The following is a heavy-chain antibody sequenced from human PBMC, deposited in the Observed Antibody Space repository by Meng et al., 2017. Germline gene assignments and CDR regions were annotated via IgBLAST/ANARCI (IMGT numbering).Heavy chain of an antibody. CDR1: GFTFDYYA. J-gene: IGHJ4*02. D-gene: IGHD3-3*01. V-gene: IGHV3-9*01. CDR3: AKTPNYDFWSGYYWGGEYFDY. CDR2: ISWNSGSI. Sequence: SLKISCAASGFTFDYYAMHWVQQAPGKGLEWVSGISWNSGSIGYADSVKGRFTISRDNAKNSLYLQMNSLRAEDTALYYCAKTPNYDFWSGYYWGGEYFDYWGQGTLVTVSS.